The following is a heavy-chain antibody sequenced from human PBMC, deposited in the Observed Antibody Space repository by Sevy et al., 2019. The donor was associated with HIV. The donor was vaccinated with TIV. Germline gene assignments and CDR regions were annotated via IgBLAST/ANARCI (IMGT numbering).Heavy chain of an antibody. V-gene: IGHV3-11*01. CDR1: GFTFTDYY. CDR3: ARESRTRFTDC. J-gene: IGHJ4*02. D-gene: IGHD2-2*01. CDR2: ISSSGDTI. Sequence: GGSLRLSCAASGFTFTDYYMSWIRQAPEKGLEWLSYISSSGDTIQYADSVKGRFTISRDNAKNSLSLQMNSLRAEDTAVYYCARESRTRFTDCWGQGTLVTVSS.